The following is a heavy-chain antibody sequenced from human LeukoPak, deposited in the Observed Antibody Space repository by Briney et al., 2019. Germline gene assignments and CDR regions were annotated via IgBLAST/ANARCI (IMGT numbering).Heavy chain of an antibody. D-gene: IGHD3-10*01. CDR2: INHSGST. J-gene: IGHJ6*02. V-gene: IGHV4-34*01. CDR3: ARERYYYGSGSYYTYYYYYGMDV. CDR1: GGSFSGHY. Sequence: SETLSLTCAVYGGSFSGHYWSWIRQPPGKGLEWIGEINHSGSTNYNPSLKSRVTISVDTSKNQFSLKLSSVTAADTAVYYCARERYYYGSGSYYTYYYYYGMDVWGQGTTVTVSS.